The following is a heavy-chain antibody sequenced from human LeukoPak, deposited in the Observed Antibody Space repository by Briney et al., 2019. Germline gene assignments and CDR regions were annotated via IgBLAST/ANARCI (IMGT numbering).Heavy chain of an antibody. V-gene: IGHV4-39*02. J-gene: IGHJ5*02. CDR3: ARHSGSGSLSRPFDP. CDR1: GDSVTSGGFY. Sequence: SETLSLTCTVSGDSVTSGGFYWAWLRQPPGKGLEWIATVYHTGSTYYNPSLKSRVTISIDTSKNHFSLKLRSVVAPDTAVYYCARHSGSGSLSRPFDPWGQGTLVTVSS. D-gene: IGHD3-10*01. CDR2: VYHTGST.